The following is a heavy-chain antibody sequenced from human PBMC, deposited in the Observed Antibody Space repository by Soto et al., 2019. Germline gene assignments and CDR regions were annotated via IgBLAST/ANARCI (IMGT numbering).Heavy chain of an antibody. CDR1: GFTFSDYY. CDR3: ARVYYYGSGSQDY. D-gene: IGHD3-10*01. CDR2: ISSSGSTI. V-gene: IGHV3-11*01. Sequence: PGGSLRLSCAASGFTFSDYYMSWIRQAPGKGLEWVSYISSSGSTIYYADSVKGRFTISRDNAKISLYLQMNSLRAEDTAVYYCARVYYYGSGSQDYWGQGTLVTVSS. J-gene: IGHJ4*02.